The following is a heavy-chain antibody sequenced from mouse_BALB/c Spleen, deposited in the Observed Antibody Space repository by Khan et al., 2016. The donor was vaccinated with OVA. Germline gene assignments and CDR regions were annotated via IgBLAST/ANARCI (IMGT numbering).Heavy chain of an antibody. CDR2: INTHSGVP. CDR3: VRRGDADYNNYGGGMEY. CDR1: GYTFTTAG. J-gene: IGHJ4*01. Sequence: QIQLVQSGPELKKPGETVRISCKASGYTFTTAGIQWVQKMPGKGLKWIGWINTHSGVPKYAEDFTGRFAFSLEISVNTAYLQITNLKTEDTATYFCVRRGDADYNNYGGGMEYWGQGTSVTVSA. V-gene: IGHV9-4*02. D-gene: IGHD2-5*01.